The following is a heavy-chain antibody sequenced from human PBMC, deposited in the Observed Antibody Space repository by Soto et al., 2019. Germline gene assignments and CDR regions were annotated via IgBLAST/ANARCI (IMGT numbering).Heavy chain of an antibody. V-gene: IGHV3-64*01. CDR2: ITSSGGNT. D-gene: IGHD2-21*01. Sequence: GGSLRLSCAASGFTFSNYAMHWVRQAPGKGLEYVSLITSSGGNTDYASSVKGRFTISRDNSKNTLYLQMGSLRAEDMAVYYYARRIPFGYGMDVWGQGTTVTVSS. J-gene: IGHJ6*02. CDR1: GFTFSNYA. CDR3: ARRIPFGYGMDV.